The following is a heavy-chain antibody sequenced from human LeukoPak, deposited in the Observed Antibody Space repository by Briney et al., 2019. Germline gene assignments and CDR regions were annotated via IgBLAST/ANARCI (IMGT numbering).Heavy chain of an antibody. CDR1: GGSISSYY. D-gene: IGHD6-19*01. Sequence: SETLSLTCTVSGGSISSYYWRWLRQPPGKGLEWIGYIYYSGSTNYIPSLKSRVTISVDTSKNQFSLKLSSVTAADTAVYYCARSSSGWWAYFDYWGQGTLVTVSS. CDR2: IYYSGST. J-gene: IGHJ4*02. V-gene: IGHV4-59*08. CDR3: ARSSSGWWAYFDY.